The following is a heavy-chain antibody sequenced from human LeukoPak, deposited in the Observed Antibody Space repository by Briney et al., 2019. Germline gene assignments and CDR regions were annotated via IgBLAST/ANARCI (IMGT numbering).Heavy chain of an antibody. V-gene: IGHV3-21*01. CDR3: ARDPGYGDYGKRYFDY. CDR2: ISSISSYI. CDR1: GFTFSSYS. J-gene: IGHJ4*02. D-gene: IGHD4-17*01. Sequence: GVSLRLSCAASGFTFSSYSMNWVRQAPGKGLECLSSISSISSYIYYSDSVKGRFTISRDNAKDSMYLQMNSLRAEDTAVYYCARDPGYGDYGKRYFDYWGQGTMVTVSS.